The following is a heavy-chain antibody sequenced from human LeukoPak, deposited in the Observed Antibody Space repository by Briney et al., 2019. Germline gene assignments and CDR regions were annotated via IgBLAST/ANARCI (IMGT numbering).Heavy chain of an antibody. V-gene: IGHV6-1*01. CDR1: GDSVSSNSAA. J-gene: IGHJ5*02. CDR2: TYYSPKWYS. Sequence: SQTLSLTCAIAGDSVSSNSAAWNWLRQSPSRGLEWLGRTYYSPKWYSDYAVSVKRRITITPDESKNQFSLQGDSVTPEDTAVYYCAREVRNWFDPWGQDTLVTVSS. CDR3: AREVRNWFDP.